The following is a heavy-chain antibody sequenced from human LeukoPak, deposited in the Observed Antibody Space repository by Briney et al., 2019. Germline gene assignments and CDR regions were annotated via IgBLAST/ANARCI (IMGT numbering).Heavy chain of an antibody. CDR2: ISYEGSNK. D-gene: IGHD3-10*01. J-gene: IGHJ4*02. V-gene: IGHV3-30*18. Sequence: GGSLRLSCAASGFTFSDYYMSWIRQAPGKGLEWVAVISYEGSNKYYGDSVKGRFTISRDNSKNTLYLQVNSLRAEDTAVYYCTKDVAYGSGSYYQFDYWGQGTLVTVSS. CDR3: TKDVAYGSGSYYQFDY. CDR1: GFTFSDYY.